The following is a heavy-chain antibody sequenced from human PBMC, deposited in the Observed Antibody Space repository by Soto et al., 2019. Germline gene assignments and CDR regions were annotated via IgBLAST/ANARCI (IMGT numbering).Heavy chain of an antibody. Sequence: ASVKVSCKASGYTFTSYYMHWVRQAPGQGLEWMGIINPSGGSTSYAQKFQGRVTMTRDTSTSTVYMELSSLRSEDTAVYYCARGRRGYYDSSGYRGFDYWGRGTLVTVS. CDR2: INPSGGST. D-gene: IGHD3-22*01. CDR3: ARGRRGYYDSSGYRGFDY. CDR1: GYTFTSYY. V-gene: IGHV1-46*01. J-gene: IGHJ4*02.